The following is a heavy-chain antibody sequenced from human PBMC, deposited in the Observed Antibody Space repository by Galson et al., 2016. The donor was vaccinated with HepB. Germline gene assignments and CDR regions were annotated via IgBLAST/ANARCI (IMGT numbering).Heavy chain of an antibody. D-gene: IGHD2/OR15-2a*01. Sequence: TLSLTCTVSGGSFSSGGYYWSWIRQHPGKGLEWIGYLYYSGNTYYNPSLKSRVTIAVDASTDQFSLKLSSVTAADSAVYYCARVLTRYFGEIDIWGQGTMVTVSS. J-gene: IGHJ3*02. CDR2: LYYSGNT. CDR3: ARVLTRYFGEIDI. CDR1: GGSFSSGGYY. V-gene: IGHV4-31*03.